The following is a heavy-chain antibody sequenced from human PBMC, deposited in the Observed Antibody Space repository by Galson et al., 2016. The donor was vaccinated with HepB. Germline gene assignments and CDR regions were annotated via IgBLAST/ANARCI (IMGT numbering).Heavy chain of an antibody. CDR2: IYSGGIT. V-gene: IGHV3-53*01. J-gene: IGHJ4*02. Sequence: SLRLSCAASGFTVSSNYMSWVRQAPGKGLECIAIIYSGGITYHADSVKGRFTISRDSSSNTLFLQMTSLRADDTAVYYCAGGPTRGYWGQGTLVTVSS. CDR1: GFTVSSNY. D-gene: IGHD3-10*01. CDR3: AGGPTRGY.